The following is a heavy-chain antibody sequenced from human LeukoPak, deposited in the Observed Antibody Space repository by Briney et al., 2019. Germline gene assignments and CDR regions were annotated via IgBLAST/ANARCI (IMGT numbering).Heavy chain of an antibody. D-gene: IGHD1-1*01. CDR3: AKDPETGYFDY. CDR2: ISGSGGST. J-gene: IGHJ4*02. V-gene: IGHV3-23*01. Sequence: GGSLRLSCAASGFTFSSYAMSWVRQAPGRGLEWVSGISGSGGSTDYADSVKGRFTISRDNSKNTLYLQMNSLRAEDTAVYYCAKDPETGYFDYWGQGTLVTVSS. CDR1: GFTFSSYA.